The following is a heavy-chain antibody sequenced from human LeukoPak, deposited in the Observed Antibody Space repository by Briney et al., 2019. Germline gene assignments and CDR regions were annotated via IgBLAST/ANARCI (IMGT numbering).Heavy chain of an antibody. CDR1: GGSISSYY. Sequence: PSETLSLTCTVSGGSISSYYWSWIRQPPGKGLEWIGYIYYSGSTNYNPSLKSRVTISVDTSKNQFSLKLSSVTAADTAVYYCARARAHYDILTGYYPADAFDIWGQGTMVTVSS. V-gene: IGHV4-59*01. D-gene: IGHD3-9*01. CDR2: IYYSGST. CDR3: ARARAHYDILTGYYPADAFDI. J-gene: IGHJ3*02.